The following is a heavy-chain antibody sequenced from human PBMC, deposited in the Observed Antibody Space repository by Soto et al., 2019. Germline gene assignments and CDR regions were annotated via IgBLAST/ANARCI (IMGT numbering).Heavy chain of an antibody. CDR3: ARDKDTSSWTGFDF. Sequence: GGSLRLSCAASGFTFATYAMSWVRQAPGKGLEWVSAISATGISTHYADSVKGRVTISRDNSANTLSLEMSSLTAEDTAVYYCARDKDTSSWTGFDFWGHGTMVTVSS. D-gene: IGHD1-1*01. CDR1: GFTFATYA. V-gene: IGHV3-23*01. J-gene: IGHJ4*01. CDR2: ISATGIST.